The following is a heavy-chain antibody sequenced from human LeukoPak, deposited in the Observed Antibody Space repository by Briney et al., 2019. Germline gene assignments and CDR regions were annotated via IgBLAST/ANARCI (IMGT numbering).Heavy chain of an antibody. CDR1: GGSISSYY. V-gene: IGHV4-59*01. CDR3: ARYYYDSSWY. J-gene: IGHJ4*02. CDR2: IYYSGSN. D-gene: IGHD3-22*01. Sequence: SETLSLTCTVSGGSISSYYWSWIRQPPGKGLEWIGYIYYSGSNNYNPSLKSRVTISVDTPKNQFSLKLSSVTAADTAVYYCARYYYDSSWYWGQGTLVTVSS.